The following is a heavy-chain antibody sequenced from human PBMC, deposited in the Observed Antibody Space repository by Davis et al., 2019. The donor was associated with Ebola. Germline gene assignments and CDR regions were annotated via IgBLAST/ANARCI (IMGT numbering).Heavy chain of an antibody. D-gene: IGHD5-12*01. CDR2: IYYSGDT. CDR1: GGSISSSTYY. Sequence: GSLRLSCTVSGGSISSSTYYWGWIRQSPGKGLEWIGTIYYSGDTDYNPSLKSRLSISVDTSKNQFSLKLRSVTVTDTAVYYCARQVGDGYDRFDYWGQGTLVTVSS. CDR3: ARQVGDGYDRFDY. V-gene: IGHV4-39*01. J-gene: IGHJ4*02.